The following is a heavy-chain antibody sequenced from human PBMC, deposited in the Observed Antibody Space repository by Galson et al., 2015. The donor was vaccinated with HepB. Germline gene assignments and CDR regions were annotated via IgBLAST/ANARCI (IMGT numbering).Heavy chain of an antibody. CDR3: AKDRGRESCRPFDY. CDR2: ISWSTGGI. Sequence: RLFCAASGFTFVGYALHWGRQAPGRGPEWVSGISWSTGGIGYTDSVKGRFTISRDNAKNSLYLQMNSLTADDTALYYCAKDRGRESCRPFDYWGQGTLVTVSS. D-gene: IGHD1-26*01. J-gene: IGHJ4*02. CDR1: GFTFVGYA. V-gene: IGHV3-9*01.